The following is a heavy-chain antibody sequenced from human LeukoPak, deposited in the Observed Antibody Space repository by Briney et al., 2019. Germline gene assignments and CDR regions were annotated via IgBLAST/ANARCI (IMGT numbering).Heavy chain of an antibody. V-gene: IGHV5-51*01. D-gene: IGHD6-13*01. J-gene: IGHJ4*02. Sequence: GESLKISCKHSEYSFPNYCIGWVRQMPGKGLEWMGIIYPDDSDTRYSPSFQGQVTISADKSISTAYLQWSSLKASDTAMYYCAIGRGGQQLGDYWGQGTLVTVSS. CDR3: AIGRGGQQLGDY. CDR2: IYPDDSDT. CDR1: EYSFPNYC.